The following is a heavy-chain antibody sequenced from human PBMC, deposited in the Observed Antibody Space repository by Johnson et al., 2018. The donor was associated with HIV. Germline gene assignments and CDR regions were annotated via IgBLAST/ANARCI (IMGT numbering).Heavy chain of an antibody. V-gene: IGHV3-20*04. Sequence: VQLVESGGGVARPGGSLRLSCEASGFTFDEYDMSWVRQAPGKGLEWVSGINSDGSSTVYADSVKGRFTVSRDNAKNTLYLQMNSLRAEDTAVYYCARWSYTLRAFDIWGQGTMVTVSS. J-gene: IGHJ3*02. CDR1: GFTFDEYD. CDR2: INSDGSST. D-gene: IGHD4-11*01. CDR3: ARWSYTLRAFDI.